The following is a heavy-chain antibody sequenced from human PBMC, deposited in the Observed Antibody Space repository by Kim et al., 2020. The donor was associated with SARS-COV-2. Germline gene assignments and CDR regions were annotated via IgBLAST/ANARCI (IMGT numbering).Heavy chain of an antibody. D-gene: IGHD6-13*01. CDR1: GFTFSSFA. Sequence: GGSLRLSCAASGFTFSSFAMSWVRQAPGKGLEWVSATTGSGGSTYYADSVEGRFTISRDNSKNTLYLQMNSLRAEDTAVYDCAKDYSSTGHHYYGMDVWGQGTTVTVSS. J-gene: IGHJ6*02. V-gene: IGHV3-23*01. CDR2: TTGSGGST. CDR3: AKDYSSTGHHYYGMDV.